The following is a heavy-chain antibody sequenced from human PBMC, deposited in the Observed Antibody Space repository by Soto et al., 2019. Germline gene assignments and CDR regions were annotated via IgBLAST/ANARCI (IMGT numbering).Heavy chain of an antibody. CDR1: GLTISDHY. CDR3: ARQAARNYFDF. J-gene: IGHJ4*02. D-gene: IGHD6-6*01. Sequence: GVPLSLSSGAFGLTISDHYMRWILQSPGKGLEWVSYIDSRGRTISYADSVKGRFTISRDKAKNSLYLQMNSLRAEDTAVYYCARQAARNYFDFWGQGTPVTVSS. CDR2: IDSRGRTI. V-gene: IGHV3-11*01.